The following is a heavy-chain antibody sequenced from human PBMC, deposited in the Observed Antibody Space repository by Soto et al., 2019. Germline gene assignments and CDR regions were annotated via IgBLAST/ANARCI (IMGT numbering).Heavy chain of an antibody. CDR3: ARDHSHVRYYDFCSGQQIEGFDY. D-gene: IGHD3-3*01. J-gene: IGHJ4*02. CDR1: GYTFTSYY. Sequence: QVQLVQSGAEVKKPGASVKVSCKASGYTFTSYYMHWVRQAPGQGLEWMGIINPSGGSTSYAQKFQGRVTMTRDTSTSTAYMELSSLRSEDTAVYYCARDHSHVRYYDFCSGQQIEGFDYWGQGTLVTVSS. CDR2: INPSGGST. V-gene: IGHV1-46*01.